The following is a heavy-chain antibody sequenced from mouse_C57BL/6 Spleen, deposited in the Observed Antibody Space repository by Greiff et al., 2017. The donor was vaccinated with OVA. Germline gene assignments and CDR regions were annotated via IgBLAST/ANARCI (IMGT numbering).Heavy chain of an antibody. CDR2: IHPNSGST. CDR3: ARGGDGYYEGYFDY. J-gene: IGHJ2*01. Sequence: QVQLQQPGAELVKPGASVKLSCKASGYTFTSYWMHWVKQRPGQGLEWIGMIHPNSGSTNYNEKFKSKATLTVDKSSSTAYMQLSSLTSEDSAVYYCARGGDGYYEGYFDYWGQGTTLTVSS. CDR1: GYTFTSYW. V-gene: IGHV1-64*01. D-gene: IGHD2-3*01.